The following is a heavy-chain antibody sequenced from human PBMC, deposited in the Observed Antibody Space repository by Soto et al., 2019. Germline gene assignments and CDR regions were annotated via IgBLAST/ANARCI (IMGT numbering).Heavy chain of an antibody. V-gene: IGHV4-59*08. CDR2: IYNSGST. J-gene: IGHJ4*02. CDR1: GGSISSYY. D-gene: IGHD6-19*01. Sequence: QVQLQESGPGLVKPSETLSLTCTVSGGSISSYYWSWIRQPPGKGLEWIGYIYNSGSTNYNPSLKRRVTXSXDXXKNQFSLKLNSVTAADTAVYYCARHESSGWYYFDYWGQGTLVTVSS. CDR3: ARHESSGWYYFDY.